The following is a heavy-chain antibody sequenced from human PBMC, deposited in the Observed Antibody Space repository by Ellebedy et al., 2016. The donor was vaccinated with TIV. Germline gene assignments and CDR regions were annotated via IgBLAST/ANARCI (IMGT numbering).Heavy chain of an antibody. Sequence: GESLKISXAASGFTFSSYAMTWVRQAPGKGLEWVSGIGDTAHNTYYTDSVKGRFTISRDNSKNTLSLQMSSLRAEDTAVYYCAKARPNSYGPDYWGQGTLVTVSS. J-gene: IGHJ4*02. CDR1: GFTFSSYA. CDR2: IGDTAHNT. CDR3: AKARPNSYGPDY. V-gene: IGHV3-23*01. D-gene: IGHD5-18*01.